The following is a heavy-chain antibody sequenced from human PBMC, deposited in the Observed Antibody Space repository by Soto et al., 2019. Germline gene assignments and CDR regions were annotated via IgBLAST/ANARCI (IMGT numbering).Heavy chain of an antibody. CDR2: FGGGGST. V-gene: IGHV3-23*01. CDR1: GFTFSNCA. J-gene: IGHJ4*02. D-gene: IGHD4-17*01. Sequence: GGSLRLSCAASGFTFSNCAMSWVRQAPGKGLEWVSTFGGGGSTFYADSVQGRFTISRDNSKNSLSLQMNSLRDEDTAVYYCAKRLLSGNRQHYFDQWGQGVQVTVSS. CDR3: AKRLLSGNRQHYFDQ.